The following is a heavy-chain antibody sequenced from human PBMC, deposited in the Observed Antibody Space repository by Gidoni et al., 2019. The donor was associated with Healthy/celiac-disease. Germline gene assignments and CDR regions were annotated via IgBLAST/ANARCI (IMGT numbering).Heavy chain of an antibody. CDR3: AKEGLNCSSTSCYESDNYYYGMDV. CDR2: ISWNSGSI. V-gene: IGHV3-9*01. CDR1: GFTFDDYA. Sequence: EVQLVESGGGLVQPGRSLRLSCAASGFTFDDYAMHLFRQAPGKGLEWVSGISWNSGSIGYADSVKGRFTISRDNAKNSLYLQMNSLRAEDTALYYCAKEGLNCSSTSCYESDNYYYGMDVWGQGTTVTVSS. J-gene: IGHJ6*02. D-gene: IGHD2-2*01.